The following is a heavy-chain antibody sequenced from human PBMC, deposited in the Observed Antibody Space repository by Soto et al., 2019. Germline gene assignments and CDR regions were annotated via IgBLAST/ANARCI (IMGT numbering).Heavy chain of an antibody. CDR2: IYWDDDK. J-gene: IGHJ4*02. D-gene: IGHD6-19*01. CDR1: GFSLSSTRMA. CDR3: AHIVVAGLGYYFDY. Sequence: QITLKESGPPLVKPTQTLTLTCTFSGFSLSSTRMAVGWIRQPPGKALEWLALIYWDDDKRYSPFLKSRLTINKDNSKNQVVLTMSNMDPVDTARYYCAHIVVAGLGYYFDYWGQGTLVTVSS. V-gene: IGHV2-5*02.